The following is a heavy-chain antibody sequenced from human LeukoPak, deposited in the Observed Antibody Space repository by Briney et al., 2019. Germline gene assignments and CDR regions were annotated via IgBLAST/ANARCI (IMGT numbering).Heavy chain of an antibody. CDR3: AKEGTVRWFDP. CDR1: GYSISSGYY. CDR2: IHHTGHT. Sequence: SETLSLTCSVSGYSISSGYYWTFIRQPPGKGLEWIGGIHHTGHTFYNPSLKSRVTISVETSKNQFSLKLNSVTAADTAVYYCAKEGTVRWFDPWGQGTLVTVSS. D-gene: IGHD1-14*01. V-gene: IGHV4-38-2*02. J-gene: IGHJ5*02.